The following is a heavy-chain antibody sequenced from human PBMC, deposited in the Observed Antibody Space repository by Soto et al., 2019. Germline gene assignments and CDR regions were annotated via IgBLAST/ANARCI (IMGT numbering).Heavy chain of an antibody. V-gene: IGHV3-30-3*01. Sequence: GGSLRLSCAASGFTFSSYAMHWVRQAPGKGLEWVAVISYDGSNKYYADSVKGRFTISGDNSKNTLYLQMNSLRAEDTAVYYCARVYSSGWSFDYWGQGTLVTVSS. CDR1: GFTFSSYA. D-gene: IGHD6-19*01. CDR3: ARVYSSGWSFDY. J-gene: IGHJ4*02. CDR2: ISYDGSNK.